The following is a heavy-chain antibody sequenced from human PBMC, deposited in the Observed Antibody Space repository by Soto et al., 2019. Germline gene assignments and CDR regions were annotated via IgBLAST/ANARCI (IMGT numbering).Heavy chain of an antibody. CDR2: IKQDGSEK. Sequence: EVQLVESGGGLVQPGGSLRLSCAASGFTFSSYWMSWVRQAPGKGLEWVANIKQDGSEKYYVDSVKGRFTISRENAKNSLYLQMNSLRAEDTAVYYCERVAWEQQLDNWFDPWGQGTRVTVSS. D-gene: IGHD6-13*01. V-gene: IGHV3-7*01. CDR1: GFTFSSYW. J-gene: IGHJ5*02. CDR3: ERVAWEQQLDNWFDP.